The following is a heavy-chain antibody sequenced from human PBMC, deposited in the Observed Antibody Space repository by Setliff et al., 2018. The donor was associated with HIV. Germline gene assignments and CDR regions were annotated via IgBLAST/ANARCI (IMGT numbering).Heavy chain of an antibody. D-gene: IGHD3-22*01. Sequence: PGGSLRLSCAASGFTFSTSAMHWVRQAPGKGLEWVAAISYDGNIKYYVDSVKGRFTITRDNSKTTLYVQMNSLRAEDTAVYYCARDPTYCFDSSGPYNAFDIWGQGTMVTVSS. CDR3: ARDPTYCFDSSGPYNAFDI. J-gene: IGHJ3*02. CDR1: GFTFSTSA. CDR2: ISYDGNIK. V-gene: IGHV3-30*04.